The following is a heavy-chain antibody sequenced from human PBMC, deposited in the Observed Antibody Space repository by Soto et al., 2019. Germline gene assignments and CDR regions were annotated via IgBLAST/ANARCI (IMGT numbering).Heavy chain of an antibody. CDR1: GFTFSLYS. V-gene: IGHV3-48*02. CDR2: ISRSSTGI. J-gene: IGHJ6*02. CDR3: ARAVTWGLDV. Sequence: EVQLVESGGGLVQPGGSLRLSCAASGFTFSLYSMSWVRQAPGKGLEWVSYISRSSTGIHYADSVKGRFTIPRDDATNAMHRQMNSLRDGDTAVYYCARAVTWGLDVWGQGTTVSISS. D-gene: IGHD3-10*01.